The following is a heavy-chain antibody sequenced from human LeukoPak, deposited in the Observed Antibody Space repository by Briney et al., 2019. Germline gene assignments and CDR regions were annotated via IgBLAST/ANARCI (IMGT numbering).Heavy chain of an antibody. V-gene: IGHV3-23*01. J-gene: IGHJ6*03. D-gene: IGHD7-27*01. CDR3: AKGGRPLTGTLDYYYYYMDV. Sequence: GGSLRLSCAASGFTFSSYAMSWVRQAPGKGLEWVSAISGSGGSTYYADSVKGRFTISRDNSKNTLYLQMNSLRAEDTAVYYCAKGGRPLTGTLDYYYYYMDVWGKGTTVAVSS. CDR1: GFTFSSYA. CDR2: ISGSGGST.